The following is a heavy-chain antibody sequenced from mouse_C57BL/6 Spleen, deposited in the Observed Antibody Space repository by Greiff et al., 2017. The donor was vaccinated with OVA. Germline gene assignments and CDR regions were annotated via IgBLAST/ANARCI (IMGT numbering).Heavy chain of an antibody. CDR1: GFTFSDYG. Sequence: EVKVEESGGGLVKPGGSLKLSCAASGFTFSDYGMHWVRQAPEKGLEWVAYISSGSSTIYYADTVKGRFTISRDNAKNTLFLQMTSLRSEDTAMYYCARGYYGSSPLYWYFDVWGTGTTVTVSS. CDR2: ISSGSSTI. J-gene: IGHJ1*03. D-gene: IGHD1-1*01. V-gene: IGHV5-17*01. CDR3: ARGYYGSSPLYWYFDV.